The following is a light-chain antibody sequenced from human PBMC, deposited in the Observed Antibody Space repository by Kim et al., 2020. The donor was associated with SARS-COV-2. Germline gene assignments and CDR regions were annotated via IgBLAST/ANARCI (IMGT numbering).Light chain of an antibody. CDR3: QQYNSYPS. CDR1: QSISSW. CDR2: DAS. Sequence: SASVGDRVTITCRASQSISSWLAWYHQKPGKAPKLLIYDASSLESGVPSRFSGSGSGTEFTLTISSLQPDDFATYYCQQYNSYPSFGGGTKVDIK. V-gene: IGKV1-5*01. J-gene: IGKJ4*01.